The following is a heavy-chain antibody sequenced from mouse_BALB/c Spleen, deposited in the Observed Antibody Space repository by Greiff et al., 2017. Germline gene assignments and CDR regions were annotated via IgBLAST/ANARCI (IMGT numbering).Heavy chain of an antibody. V-gene: IGHV3-6*02. Sequence: DVQLQESGPGLVKPSQSLSLTCSVTGYSITSGYYWNWIRQFPGNKLEWMGYISYDGSNNYNPSLKNRISITRDTSKNQFFLKLNSVTTEDTATYYCARDLTTAPFAYWGQGTLVTVSA. CDR1: GYSITSGYY. D-gene: IGHD1-2*01. J-gene: IGHJ3*01. CDR3: ARDLTTAPFAY. CDR2: ISYDGSN.